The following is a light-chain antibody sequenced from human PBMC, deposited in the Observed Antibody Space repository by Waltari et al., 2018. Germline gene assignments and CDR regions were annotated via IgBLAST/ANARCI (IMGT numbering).Light chain of an antibody. J-gene: IGLJ2*01. CDR1: SSDVDY. CDR3: SSFTSSSTVL. CDR2: DFS. V-gene: IGLV2-14*03. Sequence: QSALTQAASVSGSPGQSITISCTGTSSDVDYVSWYHQPPGNAPKLMIYDFSNRPSGVSNRFSGSKSGNTASLTISGLQAEDEADYYCSSFTSSSTVLFGGGTRLSVL.